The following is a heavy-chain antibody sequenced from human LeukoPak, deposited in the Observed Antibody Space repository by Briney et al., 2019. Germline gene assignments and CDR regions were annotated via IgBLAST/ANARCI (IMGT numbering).Heavy chain of an antibody. D-gene: IGHD5-18*01. CDR1: GYSISSGYY. J-gene: IGHJ5*02. CDR3: AREGRKDYVDTAMVGNWFDP. Sequence: SETLSLTCTVSGYSISSGYYWGWIRQPPGKGLEWIGSIYHSGSTYYNPSLKSRVTISVDTSKNQFSLKLSSVTAADTAVYYCAREGRKDYVDTAMVGNWFDPWGQGTLVTVSS. V-gene: IGHV4-38-2*02. CDR2: IYHSGST.